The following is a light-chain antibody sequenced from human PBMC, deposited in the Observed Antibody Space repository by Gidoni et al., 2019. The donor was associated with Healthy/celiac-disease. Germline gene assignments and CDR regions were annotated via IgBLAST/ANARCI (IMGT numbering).Light chain of an antibody. CDR2: GAS. Sequence: EIVLTKSPGTLSLSPGERATLSCRASQSVSSSYLAWYQQKPGQAPRLLIYGASSRATGIPDRFSGSGSGTDFTLTISRLEPEDFAVYYCQQYGSSPRTFXXXTKVEIK. V-gene: IGKV3-20*01. CDR1: QSVSSSY. CDR3: QQYGSSPRT. J-gene: IGKJ1*01.